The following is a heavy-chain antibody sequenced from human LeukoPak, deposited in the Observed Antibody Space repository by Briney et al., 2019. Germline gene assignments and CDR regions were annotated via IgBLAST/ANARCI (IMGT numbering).Heavy chain of an antibody. V-gene: IGHV1-2*02. J-gene: IGHJ4*02. CDR1: GYTFTGYY. CDR2: VKGDSGVT. CDR3: VRWRDGYIYDY. Sequence: ASVEVSCKASGYTFTGYYMHWVRQAPGQGLEWMGWVKGDSGVTYYAQEFQGRVTMTRDTSINTAYMELSRLRSDDTAVYCCVRWRDGYIYDYWGQGTLVTVSS. D-gene: IGHD5-24*01.